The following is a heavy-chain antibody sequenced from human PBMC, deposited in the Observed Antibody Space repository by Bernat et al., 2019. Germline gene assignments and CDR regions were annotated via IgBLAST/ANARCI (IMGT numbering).Heavy chain of an antibody. D-gene: IGHD3-10*01. J-gene: IGHJ4*02. CDR3: AKVRYYGSGSYPFDY. Sequence: QVQLVESGGGVVQPGRSLRLSCAASGFTFSSYGMHWVRQAPGKGLEWVAVISYDCSNKYYADSVKGRFTISRDNSKNTLYLQMNSLRAEDTAVYYCAKVRYYGSGSYPFDYWGQGTLVTVSS. CDR2: ISYDCSNK. CDR1: GFTFSSYG. V-gene: IGHV3-30*18.